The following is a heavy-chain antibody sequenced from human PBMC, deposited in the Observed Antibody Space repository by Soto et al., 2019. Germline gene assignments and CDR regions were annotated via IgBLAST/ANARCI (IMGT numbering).Heavy chain of an antibody. CDR3: ARDEQTAIPHLSYNWFDP. J-gene: IGHJ5*02. V-gene: IGHV4-38-2*02. CDR1: GDSISSGYY. Sequence: SETLSLTCAVSGDSISSGYYWAWIRQPPRKGLEWVASIYHSGTTYYNPSLTSRVTISVDTSKNQFSLKLSSVTAADTAVYYCARDEQTAIPHLSYNWFDPWGQGTLVTVSS. CDR2: IYHSGTT. D-gene: IGHD2-21*02.